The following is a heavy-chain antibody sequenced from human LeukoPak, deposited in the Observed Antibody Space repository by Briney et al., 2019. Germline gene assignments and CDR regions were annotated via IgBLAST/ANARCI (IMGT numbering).Heavy chain of an antibody. CDR1: GFTFSSSR. V-gene: IGHV3-48*01. CDR3: ANFEPGYTSSWYAEF. J-gene: IGHJ4*02. Sequence: GGSLRLSCEVSGFTFSSSRMNWVRQAPGKGLEWVSYISSRGTTKHYADPVKGRFTISRDNAENALYLQMNSLRVEDTAVYYCANFEPGYTSSWYAEFWGQGTLVTVSS. D-gene: IGHD6-13*01. CDR2: ISSRGTTK.